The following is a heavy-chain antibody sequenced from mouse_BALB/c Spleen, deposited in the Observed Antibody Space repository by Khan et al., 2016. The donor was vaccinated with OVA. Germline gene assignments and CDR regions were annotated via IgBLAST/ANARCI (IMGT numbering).Heavy chain of an antibody. Sequence: VQLQQSGAELARPGASVKMSCKTSGYTFTTYTLHWVKQRPGRSLEWIGYINPSNDYTNYNQKFKDKSTLTADKSSSTAYMQLSSLTSEDSAGYYCARSGQLGLRGGFTSWGQGTLVTVSA. CDR3: ARSGQLGLRGGFTS. CDR1: GYTFTTYT. CDR2: INPSNDYT. J-gene: IGHJ3*01. D-gene: IGHD3-2*01. V-gene: IGHV1-4*01.